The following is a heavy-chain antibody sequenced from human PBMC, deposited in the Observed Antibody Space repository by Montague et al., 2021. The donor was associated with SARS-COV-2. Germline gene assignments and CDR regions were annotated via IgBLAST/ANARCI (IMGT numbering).Heavy chain of an antibody. CDR2: VDKNDDT. CDR3: TSGQRNYGWSYYFDY. V-gene: IGHV4-59*01. J-gene: IGHJ4*02. CDR1: GDSISTNY. D-gene: IGHD3-10*01. Sequence: SETLSLTCTVSGDSISTNYWSWIRQPPGKGLEWIGYVDKNDDTNYNPSLKSRVTISLDTSKNQFSLKLTSVTAADTAVYYCTSGQRNYGWSYYFDYWGQGTLVTVSS.